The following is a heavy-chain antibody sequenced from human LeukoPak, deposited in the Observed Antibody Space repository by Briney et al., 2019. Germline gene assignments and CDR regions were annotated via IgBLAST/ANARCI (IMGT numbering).Heavy chain of an antibody. D-gene: IGHD3-10*01. Sequence: PGGSLRLSCAASGFTFSSYGMHWVRQAPGKGLEWVAFIRYDGSNKYYGDSVQGRFTISRDNSKNTLYLQMNSLRAEDTAVYYCATTPTYYYGSGSHDYWGQGTLVTVSS. CDR3: ATTPTYYYGSGSHDY. CDR2: IRYDGSNK. V-gene: IGHV3-30*02. CDR1: GFTFSSYG. J-gene: IGHJ4*02.